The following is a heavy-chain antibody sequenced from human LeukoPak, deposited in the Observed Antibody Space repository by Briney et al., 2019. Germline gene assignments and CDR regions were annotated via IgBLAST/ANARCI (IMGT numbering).Heavy chain of an antibody. J-gene: IGHJ4*02. V-gene: IGHV3-20*04. D-gene: IGHD3-22*01. CDR2: INWNGAST. CDR3: ARGATYYYDSSADY. Sequence: GGSLRLSCAASGFTFDEYGMNWVRQAPEKGLEWVSGINWNGASTNYADSVQGRFTISRDNAKNSLYLQMNSLRAEDTAVYYCARGATYYYDSSADYWGQGTLVTVSS. CDR1: GFTFDEYG.